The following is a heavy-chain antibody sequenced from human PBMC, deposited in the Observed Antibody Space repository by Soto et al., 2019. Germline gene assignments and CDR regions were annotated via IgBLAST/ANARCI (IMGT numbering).Heavy chain of an antibody. J-gene: IGHJ5*02. Sequence: GGSLRLSCAASGFTFSSYDMHWVRQATGKGLEWVSAIGTASDTYYPGSVKGRFTISRENAKNSLYLQMNSLSAGDTAVYYCARAQADNWFDPWGQGTLVTVSS. D-gene: IGHD6-13*01. CDR3: ARAQADNWFDP. V-gene: IGHV3-13*04. CDR2: IGTASDT. CDR1: GFTFSSYD.